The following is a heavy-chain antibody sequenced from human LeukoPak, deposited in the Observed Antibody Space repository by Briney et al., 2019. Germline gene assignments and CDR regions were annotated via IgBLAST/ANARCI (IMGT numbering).Heavy chain of an antibody. CDR2: VYYSGST. CDR3: ARGQGTVTTH. J-gene: IGHJ4*02. V-gene: IGHV4-31*03. CDR1: GGSISSGGYY. D-gene: IGHD4-17*01. Sequence: PSQTPSLTCTVSGGSISSGGYYWSWIRQHPGKGLEWIGYVYYSGSTYYNPSLKSRVTISVDTSKNQFSLKLSSVTAADTAVYYCARGQGTVTTHWGQGTLVTVSS.